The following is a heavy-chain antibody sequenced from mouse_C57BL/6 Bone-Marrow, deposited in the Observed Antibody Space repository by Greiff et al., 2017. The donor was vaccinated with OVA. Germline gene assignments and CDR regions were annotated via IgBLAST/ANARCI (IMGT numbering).Heavy chain of an antibody. CDR1: GYAFTNYL. CDR3: ARELHYFDY. Sequence: LLESGAELVRPGTSVKVSCKASGYAFTNYLIEWVKQRPGQGLEWIGVINPGSGGTNYNEKFKGKATLTADKSSSTAYMQLSSLTSEDSAVYFCARELHYFDYWGQGTTLTVSS. J-gene: IGHJ2*01. V-gene: IGHV1-54*01. CDR2: INPGSGGT. D-gene: IGHD1-3*01.